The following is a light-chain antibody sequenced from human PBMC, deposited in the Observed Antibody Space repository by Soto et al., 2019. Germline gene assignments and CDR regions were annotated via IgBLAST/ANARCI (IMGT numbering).Light chain of an antibody. CDR1: ESVFGY. V-gene: IGKV3-11*01. CDR3: QQRYTWPPIT. CDR2: DAS. J-gene: IGKJ5*01. Sequence: EVVLTQSPATLSLSPGERATLSCRASESVFGYLAWYQHKPGQAPRLLIYDASNRATGVPARFSGSGSGTDFTLTIGSLEPEDFAVYYCQQRYTWPPITFGQGTRLEIK.